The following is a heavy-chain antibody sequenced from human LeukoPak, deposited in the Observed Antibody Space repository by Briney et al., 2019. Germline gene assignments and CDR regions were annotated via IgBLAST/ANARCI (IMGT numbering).Heavy chain of an antibody. J-gene: IGHJ4*02. CDR1: GFTFGNYW. CDR2: IKQDGSEK. V-gene: IGHV3-7*03. D-gene: IGHD3-22*01. Sequence: GGSLRLSCTASGFTFGNYWMSWARRAQGKGLGGLAKIKQDGSEKYYVDSVKGRFTISRDNAKKSLYLQMNSLRADDTAFYYCAKDVAPYYYDSTGYPENWGQGTLVTVSS. CDR3: AKDVAPYYYDSTGYPEN.